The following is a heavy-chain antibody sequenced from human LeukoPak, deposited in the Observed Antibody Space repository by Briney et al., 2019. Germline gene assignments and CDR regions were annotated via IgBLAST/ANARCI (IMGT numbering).Heavy chain of an antibody. CDR2: ISCSGCST. CDR1: GFTFSSYA. CDR3: AKDNHLYYYDSSGYFPLDY. J-gene: IGHJ4*02. D-gene: IGHD3-22*01. Sequence: PGGSLRLSCAVSGFTFSSYAMSWVRQAPGKGLEWVLAISCSGCSTYYADSVKGRFTISRDNSKNTLYLQMNSLRAEDTAVYYCAKDNHLYYYDSSGYFPLDYWGQGTLVTVSS. V-gene: IGHV3-23*01.